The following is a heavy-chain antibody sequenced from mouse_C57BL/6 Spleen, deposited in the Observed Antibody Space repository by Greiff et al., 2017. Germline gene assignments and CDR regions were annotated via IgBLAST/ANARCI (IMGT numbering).Heavy chain of an antibody. V-gene: IGHV1-55*01. Sequence: VQLQESGAELVKPGASVKMSCKASGYTFTSYWITWVKQRPGQGLEWIGDIYPGSGSTNYNEKFKSKATLTVDTSSSTAYMQLSSLTSEDSAVYYCAKSSYYYGSSYAMDYWGQGTSATVAS. J-gene: IGHJ4*01. CDR2: IYPGSGST. D-gene: IGHD1-1*01. CDR3: AKSSYYYGSSYAMDY. CDR1: GYTFTSYW.